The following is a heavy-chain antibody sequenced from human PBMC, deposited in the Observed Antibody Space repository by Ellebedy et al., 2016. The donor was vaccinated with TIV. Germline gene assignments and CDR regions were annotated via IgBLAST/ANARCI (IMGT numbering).Heavy chain of an antibody. V-gene: IGHV4-39*07. J-gene: IGHJ5*02. CDR3: ARGFVVVVALPPTGWFDP. D-gene: IGHD2-15*01. CDR2: IYYSGST. CDR1: GGSISSSSSY. Sequence: SETLSLTCTVSGGSISSSSSYWGWIRQPPGTGLEWIGSIYYSGSTYYNPSLKSRVTISVDTSKNQFSLKLSSVTAADTAVYYCARGFVVVVALPPTGWFDPWGQGTLVTVSS.